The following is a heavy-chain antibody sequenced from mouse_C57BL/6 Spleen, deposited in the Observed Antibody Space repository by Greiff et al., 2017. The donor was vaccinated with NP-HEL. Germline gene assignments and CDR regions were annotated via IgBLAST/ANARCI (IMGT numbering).Heavy chain of an antibody. Sequence: VQLQQSGAELVKPGASVKISCKASGYAFSSYWMNWVKQRPGTGLEWIGQIYPGDGDTNYNGKFKGKAPLTADNSSSTAYMQLSSLTSADSAVYCCARSRLNDYYAMDDWGQGTSVTVSS. V-gene: IGHV1-80*01. CDR1: GYAFSSYW. CDR2: IYPGDGDT. J-gene: IGHJ4*01. CDR3: ARSRLNDYYAMDD.